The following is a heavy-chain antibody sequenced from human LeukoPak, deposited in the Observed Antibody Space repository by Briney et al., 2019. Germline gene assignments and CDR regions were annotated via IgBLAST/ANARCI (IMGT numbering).Heavy chain of an antibody. J-gene: IGHJ4*02. CDR2: IYNSGIT. V-gene: IGHV4-39*07. CDR3: ARGGQGTSFDY. Sequence: NSSETLSLTCTVSGGSISSRSHYWGWIRQPPGKGLEWIGNIYNSGITYYNPSLKSRVTISVDTSKNQFSLKLSSVTAADTAVYYCARGGQGTSFDYWGQGTLVTVSS. D-gene: IGHD2-2*01. CDR1: GGSISSRSHY.